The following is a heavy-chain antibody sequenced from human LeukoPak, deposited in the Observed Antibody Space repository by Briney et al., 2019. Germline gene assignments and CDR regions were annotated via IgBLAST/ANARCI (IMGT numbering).Heavy chain of an antibody. CDR2: IRSKAYGGTT. D-gene: IGHD1-26*01. CDR3: TRPRLVGATRDDAFDI. Sequence: GRSLRLSCTASGFTFGDYAMSWVRQAPGKGLEWVGFIRSKAYGGTTEYAASVKGRFTISRDDSKSIAHLQMNSLKTEDTAVYYCTRPRLVGATRDDAFDIWGQGTMVTVSS. CDR1: GFTFGDYA. J-gene: IGHJ3*02. V-gene: IGHV3-49*04.